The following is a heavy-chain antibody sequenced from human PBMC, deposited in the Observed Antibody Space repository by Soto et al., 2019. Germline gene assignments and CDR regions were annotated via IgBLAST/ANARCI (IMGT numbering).Heavy chain of an antibody. CDR3: ATMGTPATGLYFFDY. J-gene: IGHJ4*02. V-gene: IGHV4-30-4*01. Sequence: SKTLSLTCTVSGGSISSGNYYWSWIRQPPGKGLEWIGFISYSGSTYYSTSLKSRVTISVDTSKSQFSLNLSFVTAADTAVYYCATMGTPATGLYFFDYWGQGSLVTVSS. CDR1: GGSISSGNYY. CDR2: ISYSGST. D-gene: IGHD2-15*01.